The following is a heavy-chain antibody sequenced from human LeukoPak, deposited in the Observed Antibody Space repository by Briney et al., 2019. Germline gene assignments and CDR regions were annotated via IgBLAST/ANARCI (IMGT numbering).Heavy chain of an antibody. Sequence: GRSLRLSCAASGFTFSSYAMSLVRQAPGKGLEWVSAISGSGGSTYYADSVKGRFTISRDNSKNTLYLQMNSLRAEDTAVYYCAKDRRLREGSGWYYFDYWGQGTLVTVSS. CDR2: ISGSGGST. CDR3: AKDRRLREGSGWYYFDY. CDR1: GFTFSSYA. V-gene: IGHV3-23*01. J-gene: IGHJ4*02. D-gene: IGHD6-19*01.